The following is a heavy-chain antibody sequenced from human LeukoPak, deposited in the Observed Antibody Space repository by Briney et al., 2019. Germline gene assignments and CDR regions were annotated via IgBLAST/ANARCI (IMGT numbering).Heavy chain of an antibody. Sequence: ASVKVSCKASGYTFTHYYIHWVRQAPGQDLEWMGIINPGGGSTTYAQKFQGRVTLTRDTSTSTVYMELSSLRSEDTAVYYCARGGRGDSGGFDIWGQGTMVTVSS. V-gene: IGHV1-46*01. J-gene: IGHJ3*02. CDR1: GYTFTHYY. CDR2: INPGGGST. D-gene: IGHD3-10*01. CDR3: ARGGRGDSGGFDI.